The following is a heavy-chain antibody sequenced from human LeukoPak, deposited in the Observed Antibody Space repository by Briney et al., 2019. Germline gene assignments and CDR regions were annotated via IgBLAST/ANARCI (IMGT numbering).Heavy chain of an antibody. CDR3: ATGDGMTTVNLDY. Sequence: SVKVSCKASGYTFTSYGISWVRQAPGQGLEWMGRIIPILGIAKYAQKFQGRVTITADESTSTAYMELSSLRSEDTAVYYCATGDGMTTVNLDYWGQGTLVTVSS. V-gene: IGHV1-69*04. J-gene: IGHJ4*02. D-gene: IGHD4-17*01. CDR1: GYTFTSYG. CDR2: IIPILGIA.